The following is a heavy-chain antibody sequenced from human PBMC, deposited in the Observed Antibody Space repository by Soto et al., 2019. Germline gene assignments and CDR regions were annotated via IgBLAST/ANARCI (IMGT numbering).Heavy chain of an antibody. CDR2: ISYDGSAK. CDR1: GFTFNTYG. J-gene: IGHJ4*02. D-gene: IGHD2-2*02. CDR3: AKSPNFYCSSPNCYKYYFDY. Sequence: QDHLVESGGGVVQPGTSLRLSCAASGFTFNTYGMHWVRQAPGKGLEWVAVISYDGSAKFYADSVKGRFTISRDNSKNTLYLQMSSLRAEDTAISYCAKSPNFYCSSPNCYKYYFDYWGQGTLVTVSS. V-gene: IGHV3-30*18.